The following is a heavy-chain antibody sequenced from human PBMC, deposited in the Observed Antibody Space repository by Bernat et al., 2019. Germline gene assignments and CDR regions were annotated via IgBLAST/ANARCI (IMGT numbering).Heavy chain of an antibody. V-gene: IGHV1-3*01. CDR2: INAGNGNT. CDR3: ARDLDYAHDY. Sequence: QVQLVQSGAEVKKPGASVKVSCKASGYTFTSYAMHWVRQAPGQSLEWMGWINAGNGNTKYSQKFQGRVTITRDTSASTAYMELSSLRSEDTAVYYCARDLDYAHDYWGQGTLVTVSS. D-gene: IGHD4-17*01. CDR1: GYTFTSYA. J-gene: IGHJ4*02.